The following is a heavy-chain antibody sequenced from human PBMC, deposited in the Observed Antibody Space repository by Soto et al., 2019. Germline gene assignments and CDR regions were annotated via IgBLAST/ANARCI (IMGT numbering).Heavy chain of an antibody. CDR1: GFTFSSYA. V-gene: IGHV3-23*01. CDR2: ISGSGGGT. Sequence: PGGSLRLSCAAPGFTFSSYAMSLVRQAPGKGLEWVSSISGSGGGTYYADSVKGRFTFSRDNSKNTLYLQMNSLRAEDTAVYYCAKFGMATTKRSPPYYIDYWGQGALVTVSS. J-gene: IGHJ4*02. D-gene: IGHD1-1*01. CDR3: AKFGMATTKRSPPYYIDY.